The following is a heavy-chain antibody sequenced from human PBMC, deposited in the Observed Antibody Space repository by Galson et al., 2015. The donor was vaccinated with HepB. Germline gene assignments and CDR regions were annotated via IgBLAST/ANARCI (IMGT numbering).Heavy chain of an antibody. Sequence: LSLTCTVSGGSISSSSYYWGWIRQPPGKGLEWIGYIYYSGSTNYNPSLKSRVTISVDTSKNQFSLKLSSVTAADTAVYYCARDLLHYDILTGYEYYYYGMDVWGQGTTVTVSS. D-gene: IGHD3-9*01. CDR1: GGSISSSSYY. V-gene: IGHV4-61*01. J-gene: IGHJ6*02. CDR3: ARDLLHYDILTGYEYYYYGMDV. CDR2: IYYSGST.